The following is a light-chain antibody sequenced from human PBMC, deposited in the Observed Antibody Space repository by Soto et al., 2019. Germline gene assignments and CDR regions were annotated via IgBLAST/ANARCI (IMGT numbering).Light chain of an antibody. Sequence: EIVMTHSPATLSVSPGERATLSFRASQSVSSDLAWYQQKPGQALRLLIYGASTRATGIPARFSGSGSGTDFTLTISSLQSEDFAVYYCQQRSNWPITFGQGTRLEIK. CDR1: QSVSSD. CDR2: GAS. CDR3: QQRSNWPIT. V-gene: IGKV3-15*01. J-gene: IGKJ5*01.